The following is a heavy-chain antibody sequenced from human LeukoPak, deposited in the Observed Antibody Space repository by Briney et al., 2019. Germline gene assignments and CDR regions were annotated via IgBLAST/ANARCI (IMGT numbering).Heavy chain of an antibody. Sequence: ASVKVSCKASGYTFTGYYMHWVRQAPGQGLEWMGWINPNSGGTNYAQKFQGRVTMTRDTSISTAYMELSRLRSDDTAVYYCARVLVEQNERKWFTMARGVIMGAFDIWGQGTMVTVSS. CDR3: ARVLVEQNERKWFTMARGVIMGAFDI. CDR1: GYTFTGYY. CDR2: INPNSGGT. J-gene: IGHJ3*02. D-gene: IGHD3-10*01. V-gene: IGHV1-2*02.